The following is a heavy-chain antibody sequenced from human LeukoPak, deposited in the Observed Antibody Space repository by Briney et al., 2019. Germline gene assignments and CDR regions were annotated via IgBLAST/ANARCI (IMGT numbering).Heavy chain of an antibody. V-gene: IGHV3-48*01. Sequence: PGGSLRLSCAASGFTFSSYSMTWVRQAPGKGLEWVSYISSSSSTIYYADSVKGRFTISRDNAKNTLYLQMNSLRAEDTAVYYCASPRVDGDYWMDDAFDIWGQGTMVTVSS. D-gene: IGHD4-17*01. J-gene: IGHJ3*02. CDR2: ISSSSSTI. CDR3: ASPRVDGDYWMDDAFDI. CDR1: GFTFSSYS.